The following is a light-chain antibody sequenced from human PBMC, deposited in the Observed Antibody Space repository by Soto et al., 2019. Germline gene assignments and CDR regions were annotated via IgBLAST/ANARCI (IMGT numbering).Light chain of an antibody. V-gene: IGKV1-5*01. CDR3: QRYNDK. CDR1: QRISNF. CDR2: GAS. Sequence: DIQMTQSPSSLSASLRDRVTITCRAGQRISNFLNWYQQKPGKAPKLLIYGASTLQGGVPSRFSGSGSGTEFTLTISSLQPDDSATYFCQRYNDKFGQGTKVDIK. J-gene: IGKJ1*01.